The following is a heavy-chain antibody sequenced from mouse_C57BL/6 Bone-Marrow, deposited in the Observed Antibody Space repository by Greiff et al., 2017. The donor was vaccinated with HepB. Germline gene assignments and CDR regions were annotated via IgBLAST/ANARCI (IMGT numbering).Heavy chain of an antibody. CDR3: AGGYYFDY. CDR1: GYAFSSSW. Sequence: QVQLQQSGPELVKPGASVKISCKASGYAFSSSWMNWVKQRPGKGLEWIGRIYPGDGDTNYNGKFKGKATLTADKSSSTAYMQLSSLTSEDSAVYCCAGGYYFDYWGQGTTLTVSS. CDR2: IYPGDGDT. J-gene: IGHJ2*01. V-gene: IGHV1-82*01. D-gene: IGHD1-1*02.